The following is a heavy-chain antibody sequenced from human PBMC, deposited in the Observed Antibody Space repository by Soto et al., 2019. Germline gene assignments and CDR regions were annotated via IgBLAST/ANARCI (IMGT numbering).Heavy chain of an antibody. CDR3: ARVIAAAGVYYYYYGMDV. D-gene: IGHD6-13*01. J-gene: IGHJ6*02. Sequence: ASVKVSCKASGYTFTGYYMHWVRQAPGQGLGWMGWINPNSGGTNYAQKFQGRVTMTRDTSISTAYMELSRLRSDDTAVYYCARVIAAAGVYYYYYGMDVWGQGTTVTVSS. CDR1: GYTFTGYY. CDR2: INPNSGGT. V-gene: IGHV1-2*02.